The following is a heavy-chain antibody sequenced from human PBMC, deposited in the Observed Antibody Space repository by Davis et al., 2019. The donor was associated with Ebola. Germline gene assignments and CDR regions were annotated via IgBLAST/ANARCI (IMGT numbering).Heavy chain of an antibody. V-gene: IGHV3-53*01. CDR3: ARGGISSGRDY. CDR1: GFTVSSNY. Sequence: GESLKISCAASGFTVSSNYMSWVRQAPGKGLEWVAVIYSGGSTYYADSVKGRFTISRDNSKNTLYLQMNSLRAEETAVYYCARGGISSGRDYWGQGTLVTVSS. D-gene: IGHD6-19*01. CDR2: IYSGGST. J-gene: IGHJ4*02.